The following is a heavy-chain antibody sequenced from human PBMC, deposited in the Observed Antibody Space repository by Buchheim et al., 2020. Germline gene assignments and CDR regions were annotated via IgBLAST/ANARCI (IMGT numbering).Heavy chain of an antibody. D-gene: IGHD3-10*01. Sequence: QVQLQQWGAGLLKPSETLSLTCAVYGGSFSGYYWSWIRQPPGKGLEWIGEINHSGSTNYNPSLKSRVTISVDTSKNQFSLKLSSVTDADTAVYYCARVRLWFGELLYRYYYYGMDVWGQGTT. V-gene: IGHV4-34*01. CDR2: INHSGST. J-gene: IGHJ6*02. CDR3: ARVRLWFGELLYRYYYYGMDV. CDR1: GGSFSGYY.